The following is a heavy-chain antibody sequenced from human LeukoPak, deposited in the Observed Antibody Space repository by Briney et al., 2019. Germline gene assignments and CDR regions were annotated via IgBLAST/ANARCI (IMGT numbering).Heavy chain of an antibody. CDR2: IYYSGST. V-gene: IGHV4-59*05. D-gene: IGHD2-15*01. CDR1: GGSISSYY. J-gene: IGHJ6*02. CDR3: ARHGVGAARRTYYYYYGMDV. Sequence: SETLSLTCTVSGGSISSYYWSWIRQPPGKGLEWIGSIYYSGSTYYNPSLKSRVTISVDTSKNQFSLKLSSVTAADTAVYYCARHGVGAARRTYYYYYGMDVWGQGTTVTVSS.